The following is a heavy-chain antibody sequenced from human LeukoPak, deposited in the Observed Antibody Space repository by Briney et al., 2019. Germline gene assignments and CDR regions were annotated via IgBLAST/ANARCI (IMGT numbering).Heavy chain of an antibody. J-gene: IGHJ6*02. CDR3: TRHEGVAGGRDYYYYGLDV. D-gene: IGHD6-19*01. CDR1: GGSISSYY. Sequence: SETLSLTRTVSGGSISSYYWSWIRQPPGKGLEWIGYIYYSGSTNYNPSLTSRVTISVDTSRNQFSLKLNSVTAADTAVYYCTRHEGVAGGRDYYYYGLDVWGQGTTVTVSS. V-gene: IGHV4-59*08. CDR2: IYYSGST.